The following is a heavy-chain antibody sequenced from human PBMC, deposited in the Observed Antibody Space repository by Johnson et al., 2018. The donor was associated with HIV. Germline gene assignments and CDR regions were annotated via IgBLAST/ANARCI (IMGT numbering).Heavy chain of an antibody. CDR1: GFTFDDYA. Sequence: EVQLVESVGGLVQPGRSLRLSCAASGFTFDDYAMHWVRQAPGKGLEWVSGISWNSGSIGYADSVKGRFTISRDNAKNSLYLQMNSLRAEDTALYYCAKVGAFTFGGVIVLPSVAFDIWGQGTMVTVSS. CDR2: ISWNSGSI. D-gene: IGHD3-16*02. J-gene: IGHJ3*02. V-gene: IGHV3-9*01. CDR3: AKVGAFTFGGVIVLPSVAFDI.